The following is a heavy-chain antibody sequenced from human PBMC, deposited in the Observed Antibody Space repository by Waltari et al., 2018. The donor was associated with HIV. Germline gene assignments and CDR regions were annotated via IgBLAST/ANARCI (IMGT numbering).Heavy chain of an antibody. J-gene: IGHJ6*02. CDR1: GFTFNTFA. D-gene: IGHD2-15*01. CDR2: LGRDGTDP. Sequence: GSLRLSCAASGFTFNTFAMHWVRQAPGKGLEWVALLGRDGTDPYYADSVKGRFTISRDTSQNILFLQMNNLSAEDTALYYCVRDLLVGHAAVGVQYYYGMDGGGQGTRVTVSS. V-gene: IGHV3-33*04. CDR3: VRDLLVGHAAVGVQYYYGMDG.